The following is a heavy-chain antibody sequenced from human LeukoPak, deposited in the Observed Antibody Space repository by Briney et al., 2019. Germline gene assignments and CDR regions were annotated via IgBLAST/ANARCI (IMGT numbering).Heavy chain of an antibody. Sequence: ASVKVSCKASGGTFISYAISRVRQAPGQGLEWMGGIIPIFGTANYAQKFQGRVTITADESTSTAYMELSSLRSEDTAVYYCARDLRGYDELDYWAREPWSPSPQ. CDR2: IIPIFGTA. CDR3: ARDLRGYDELDY. CDR1: GGTFISYA. J-gene: IGHJ4*02. D-gene: IGHD5-12*01. V-gene: IGHV1-69*13.